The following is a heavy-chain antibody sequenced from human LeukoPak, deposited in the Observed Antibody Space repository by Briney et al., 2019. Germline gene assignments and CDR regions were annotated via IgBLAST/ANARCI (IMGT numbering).Heavy chain of an antibody. CDR3: ARQEWERPPDDS. CDR1: GYTFNTYG. Sequence: ASVKVSCKASGYTFNTYGISWVRQAPGQGLEWMGWISAYNGNTNYAQKLQGRVTMTTDTSTSTAYMELRSLRSDDTAVYYCARQEWERPPDDSWGQGTLVTVSS. D-gene: IGHD1-26*01. CDR2: ISAYNGNT. V-gene: IGHV1-18*01. J-gene: IGHJ4*02.